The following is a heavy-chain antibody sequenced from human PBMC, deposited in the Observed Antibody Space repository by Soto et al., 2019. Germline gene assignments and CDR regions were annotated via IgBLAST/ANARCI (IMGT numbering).Heavy chain of an antibody. CDR3: AAGGSGDYAN. CDR2: IKTDGTYA. J-gene: IGHJ4*02. Sequence: EVLLVESGGDLVQPGGSLRLSCAASGFTFSTYWMHWVRQAPGKGLLWVSRIKTDGTYATYADSVQGRFTISRHNAKNTLYLQMNSLRVEDAAVYYCAAGGSGDYANWGQGTLVTVSS. CDR1: GFTFSTYW. D-gene: IGHD3-22*01. V-gene: IGHV3-74*01.